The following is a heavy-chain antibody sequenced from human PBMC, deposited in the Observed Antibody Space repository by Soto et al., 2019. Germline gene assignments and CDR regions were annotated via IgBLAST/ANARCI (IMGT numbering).Heavy chain of an antibody. Sequence: GGSLRLSCAASGFTFSSYAMSWIRQAPGKGLEWVSAISGSGGSTYYADSVKGRFTISRDNSKNTLYLQMNSLRAEDTAVYYCAKDSPTRTKYITIFGVVMFDYWGQGTLVTVSS. CDR1: GFTFSSYA. V-gene: IGHV3-23*01. D-gene: IGHD3-3*01. CDR3: AKDSPTRTKYITIFGVVMFDY. J-gene: IGHJ4*02. CDR2: ISGSGGST.